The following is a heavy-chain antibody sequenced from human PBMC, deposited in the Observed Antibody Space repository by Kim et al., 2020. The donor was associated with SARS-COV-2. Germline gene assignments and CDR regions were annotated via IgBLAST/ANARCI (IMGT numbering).Heavy chain of an antibody. Sequence: GGSLRLSCAASGFTFSSYGMHWVRQAPGKGLEWVAVISYDGSNKYYADSVKGRFTISRDNSKNTLYLQMNSLRAEDTAVYYCAKFCRDGYSNRITTYYYYYYGMDVWGQGTTVTVSS. V-gene: IGHV3-30*18. CDR1: GFTFSSYG. J-gene: IGHJ6*02. CDR2: ISYDGSNK. D-gene: IGHD4-4*01. CDR3: AKFCRDGYSNRITTYYYYYYGMDV.